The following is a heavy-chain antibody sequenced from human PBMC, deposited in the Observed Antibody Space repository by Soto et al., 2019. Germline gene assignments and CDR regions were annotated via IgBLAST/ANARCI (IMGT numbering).Heavy chain of an antibody. J-gene: IGHJ4*02. CDR1: GCSLISHG. CDR2: IYYSGST. D-gene: IGHD1-7*01. Sequence: SETLSLPCTLAGCSLISHGWSWLRPPPGKGLEWIGYIYYSGSTNYNPSLKSRVTISVDTSKNQFSLKLSSVTAADTAVYYCARSPLSYNWNYGLYFDYWGQGTRVTVSS. CDR3: ARSPLSYNWNYGLYFDY. V-gene: IGHV4-59*11.